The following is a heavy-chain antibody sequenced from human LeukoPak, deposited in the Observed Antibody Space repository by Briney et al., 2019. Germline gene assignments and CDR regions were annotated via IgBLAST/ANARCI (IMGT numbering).Heavy chain of an antibody. CDR1: GGSISSYY. CDR3: ARMVYYGTNFDY. Sequence: SETLSLTCTVSGGSISSYYWSWIRQPPGKGLERIGYIYYSGSTNYNPSLKSRVTISVDTSKNQFSLKLSSVTAADTAVYYCARMVYYGTNFDYWGQGTLVTVSS. CDR2: IYYSGST. D-gene: IGHD2-8*01. V-gene: IGHV4-59*01. J-gene: IGHJ4*02.